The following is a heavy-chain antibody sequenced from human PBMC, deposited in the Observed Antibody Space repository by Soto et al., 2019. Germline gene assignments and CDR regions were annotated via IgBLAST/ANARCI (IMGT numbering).Heavy chain of an antibody. CDR3: AKGGDCSSTSCYLVDYYYYGMDV. J-gene: IGHJ6*02. CDR2: ISGSGGST. CDR1: GFTFSSYA. V-gene: IGHV3-23*01. Sequence: GGSLRLSCAASGFTFSSYAMSWVRQAPGKGLEWVSAISGSGGSTYYADSVKGRFTISRDNSKNTLYLQMNSLRAEDTAVYYCAKGGDCSSTSCYLVDYYYYGMDVWGQGTTVPVSS. D-gene: IGHD2-2*01.